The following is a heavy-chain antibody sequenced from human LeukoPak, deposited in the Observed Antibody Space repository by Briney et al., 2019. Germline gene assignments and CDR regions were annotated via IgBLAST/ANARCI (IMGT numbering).Heavy chain of an antibody. D-gene: IGHD6-13*01. Sequence: GGSLRLSCAASGFTFSSYAMSWVRQAPGKGLEWVSAISGSGGSTYYADSVKGRFTISRDNSKNTLNLQMNSLRAEDTAVYYCAKERQGQQLAYYFDYWGQGTLVAVSS. J-gene: IGHJ4*02. V-gene: IGHV3-23*01. CDR2: ISGSGGST. CDR1: GFTFSSYA. CDR3: AKERQGQQLAYYFDY.